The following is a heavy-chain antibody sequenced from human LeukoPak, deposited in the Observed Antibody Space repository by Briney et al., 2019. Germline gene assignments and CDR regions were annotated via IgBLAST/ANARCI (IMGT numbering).Heavy chain of an antibody. Sequence: SETLSLTCTVSGGSISSSSYYWAWIRQPPGKGLEWSGSIYYSGSTYYNPSLKSRVTISVDTSKNQFSLKLSSVTAADTAVYYCARGWNSAPDYWGQGTLVTVSS. D-gene: IGHD1-7*01. CDR3: ARGWNSAPDY. CDR1: GGSISSSSYY. V-gene: IGHV4-39*07. J-gene: IGHJ4*02. CDR2: IYYSGST.